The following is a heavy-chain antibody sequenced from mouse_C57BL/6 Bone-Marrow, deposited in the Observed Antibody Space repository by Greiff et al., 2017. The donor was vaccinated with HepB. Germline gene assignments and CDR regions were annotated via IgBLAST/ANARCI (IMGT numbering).Heavy chain of an antibody. Sequence: VHVKQSGAELVRPGSSVKMSCKTSGYTFTSYGINWVKQRPGQGLEWIGYIYIGNGYTEYNEKFKGKATLTSDTSSSTAYMQLSSLTSEDSAIYFCADSSGYRAMDYWGQGTSVTVSS. D-gene: IGHD3-2*02. V-gene: IGHV1-58*01. CDR2: IYIGNGYT. CDR3: ADSSGYRAMDY. CDR1: GYTFTSYG. J-gene: IGHJ4*01.